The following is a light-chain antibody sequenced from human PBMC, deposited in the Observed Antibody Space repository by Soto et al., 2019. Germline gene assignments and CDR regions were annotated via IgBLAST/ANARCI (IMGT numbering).Light chain of an antibody. CDR1: SSNIGAGYD. J-gene: IGLJ1*01. Sequence: QSVLTQPPSVSGAPGQRIIISCTGSSSNIGAGYDVHWYQQFPGTAPKVLIYGNSNRPSGVPDRFSGSKFGTSASLAITGLQPEDEADYYCQSYDSSLSGSYVFGTGTKLTVL. CDR3: QSYDSSLSGSYV. V-gene: IGLV1-40*01. CDR2: GNS.